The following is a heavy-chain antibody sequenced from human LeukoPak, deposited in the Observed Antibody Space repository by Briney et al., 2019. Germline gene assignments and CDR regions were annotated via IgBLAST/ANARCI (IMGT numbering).Heavy chain of an antibody. CDR1: GFTFSTYA. J-gene: IGHJ4*02. D-gene: IGHD3-16*01. CDR3: ARDALGAYYFDY. V-gene: IGHV3-33*01. Sequence: GRSLRLSCAASGFTFSTYAIHWVRQAPGKGLEWVAIIWYDGNNKYYADSVKGRFTISRDNSKNTLYLQMNSLRAEDTAVYYCARDALGAYYFDYWGQGTLVTVSS. CDR2: IWYDGNNK.